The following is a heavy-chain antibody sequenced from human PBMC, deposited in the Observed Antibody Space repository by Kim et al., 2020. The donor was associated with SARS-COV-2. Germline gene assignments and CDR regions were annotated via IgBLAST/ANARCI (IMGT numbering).Heavy chain of an antibody. J-gene: IGHJ5*02. CDR3: SRGWLTAPNWFSP. V-gene: IGHV4-59*12. Sequence: SETLSLTCTVSRGSISTYFWSWLRQPPGKGLEWIGQIYNSGNTNYNPSLKSRVSISVDTSKNQFSLNLTSVTAADTAVYYCSRGWLTAPNWFSPWGQGTLVTVSS. D-gene: IGHD5-12*01. CDR2: IYNSGNT. CDR1: RGSISTYF.